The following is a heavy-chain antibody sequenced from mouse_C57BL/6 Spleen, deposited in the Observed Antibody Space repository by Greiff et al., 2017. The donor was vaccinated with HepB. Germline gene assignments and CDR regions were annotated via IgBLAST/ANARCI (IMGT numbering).Heavy chain of an antibody. CDR2: IYPGSGST. Sequence: QVQLKESGAELVKPGASVKMSCKASGYTFTSYWITWVKQRPGQGLEWIGDIYPGSGSTNYNEKFKSKATLTVDTSSSTAYMQLSSLTSEDSAVYYCARRGKGFDYWGQGTTLTVSS. CDR3: ARRGKGFDY. CDR1: GYTFTSYW. J-gene: IGHJ2*01. V-gene: IGHV1-55*01.